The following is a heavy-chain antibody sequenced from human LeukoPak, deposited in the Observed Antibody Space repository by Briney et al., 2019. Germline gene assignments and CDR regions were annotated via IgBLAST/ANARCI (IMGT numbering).Heavy chain of an antibody. Sequence: SETLSLTCTVSGGSISISNYYWGWIRQPPGKGLEWIASIHYSETTYYNPSLKSRVTISVDTSKNHFSLKLSSVTAADTAVYYCARTTEEYYGSGKFRKYYYYYYYMDVWGKGTTVTVSS. CDR3: ARTTEEYYGSGKFRKYYYYYYYMDV. V-gene: IGHV4-39*02. D-gene: IGHD3-10*01. CDR2: IHYSETT. CDR1: GGSISISNYY. J-gene: IGHJ6*03.